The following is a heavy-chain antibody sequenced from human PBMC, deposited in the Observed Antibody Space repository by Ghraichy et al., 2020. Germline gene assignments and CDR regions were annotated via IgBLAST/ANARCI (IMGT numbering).Heavy chain of an antibody. CDR1: GGSISSYY. D-gene: IGHD6-6*01. Sequence: SETLSLTCTVSGGSISSYYWSWIRQPPGKGLEWIGYIYYSGSTNYNPSLKSRVTISVDTSKNQFSLKLSSVTAADTAVYYCARVGGSSSRYYYYYYMDVWGKGTTVTVSS. J-gene: IGHJ6*03. V-gene: IGHV4-59*01. CDR2: IYYSGST. CDR3: ARVGGSSSRYYYYYYMDV.